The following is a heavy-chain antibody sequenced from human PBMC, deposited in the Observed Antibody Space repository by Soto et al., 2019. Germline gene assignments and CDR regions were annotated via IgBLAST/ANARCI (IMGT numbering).Heavy chain of an antibody. CDR2: IYSSGST. V-gene: IGHV4-39*01. Sequence: SETLSLTCTVSGGSISSGTYYWGRIRQPPGKGLEWIGSIYSSGSTHYNPSLESRVTISVDTSKEQFSLMLRSVTAADTAVYHCARSQGNSRHWFDPWGQGTLVTVSS. J-gene: IGHJ5*02. CDR3: ARSQGNSRHWFDP. CDR1: GGSISSGTYY.